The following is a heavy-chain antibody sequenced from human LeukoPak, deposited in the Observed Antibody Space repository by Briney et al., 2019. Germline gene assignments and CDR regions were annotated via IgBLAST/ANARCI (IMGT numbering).Heavy chain of an antibody. CDR2: ISSSGSTI. J-gene: IGHJ1*01. V-gene: IGHV3-11*01. D-gene: IGHD3-10*01. CDR1: AFTFSDYY. Sequence: GGSLRLSCAASAFTFSDYYMSWIRQAPGKGLGLVSYISSSGSTIYYADSVKGRFTISRDNAKNSLYLQMTSLRAEDTAVYYCARGFARGARSGSGYWGQGPLVSVSS. CDR3: ARGFARGARSGSGY.